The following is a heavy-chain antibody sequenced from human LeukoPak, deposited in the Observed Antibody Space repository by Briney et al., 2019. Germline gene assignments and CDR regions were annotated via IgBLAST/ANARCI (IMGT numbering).Heavy chain of an antibody. J-gene: IGHJ4*02. V-gene: IGHV3-66*01. CDR2: INTVDTT. CDR3: AGSLAYCGGDCRLGDY. D-gene: IGHD2-21*02. CDR1: GFTFNNFA. Sequence: GGSLRLSCAASGFTFNNFAMCWVRQAPGKGLEWVSVINTVDTTYYADSVRGRFTISRDNSKNTLYLQMNSLRVEDTSVYYCAGSLAYCGGDCRLGDYWGQGTLVTVSS.